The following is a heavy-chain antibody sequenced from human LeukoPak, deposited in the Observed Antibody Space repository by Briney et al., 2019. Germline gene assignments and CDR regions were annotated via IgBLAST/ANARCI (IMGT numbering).Heavy chain of an antibody. CDR2: FDPEDGET. Sequence: GASVKVSCKVSGYTLTELSMHWVRQAPGKGLEWMGGFDPEDGETIYAQKFQGRVTMTEDTSTDTAYMELSSLRSEDTAVYYCATARAGYYDFWRGRGFDIWGQGTMVTVSS. V-gene: IGHV1-24*01. CDR1: GYTLTELS. D-gene: IGHD3-3*01. CDR3: ATARAGYYDFWRGRGFDI. J-gene: IGHJ3*02.